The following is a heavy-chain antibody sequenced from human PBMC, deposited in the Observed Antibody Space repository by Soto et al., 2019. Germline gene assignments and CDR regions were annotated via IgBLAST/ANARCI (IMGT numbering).Heavy chain of an antibody. V-gene: IGHV3-53*01. CDR2: IYSGGAT. J-gene: IGHJ4*02. Sequence: EVQLVESGGGLIQPGGSLRLSCAASGLTVSSNYMSWVRQAPGRGLEWISVIYSGGATYYTDSLKGRFTISRDTSKTTLYLQMNSLRAEDTAVYYCARGGNTHFDYWGQGTLVTVSS. D-gene: IGHD2-2*02. CDR1: GLTVSSNY. CDR3: ARGGNTHFDY.